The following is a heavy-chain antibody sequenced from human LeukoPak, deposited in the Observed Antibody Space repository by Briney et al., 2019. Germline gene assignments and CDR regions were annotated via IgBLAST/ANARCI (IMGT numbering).Heavy chain of an antibody. CDR3: AKGRLGVDY. CDR2: ITGSAATT. D-gene: IGHD4-11*01. CDR1: GFTFSSSA. J-gene: IGHJ4*02. Sequence: GGSLRLSCAASGFTFSSSAMSWVRQAPGKGREGGSSITGSAATTSYADSVKGGFIISRDISKNTLYLQTNPLRAEDTAVYYCAKGRLGVDYWGQGTLVTVSS. V-gene: IGHV3-23*01.